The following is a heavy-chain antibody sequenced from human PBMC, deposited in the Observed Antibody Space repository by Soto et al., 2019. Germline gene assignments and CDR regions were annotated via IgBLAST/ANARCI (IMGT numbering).Heavy chain of an antibody. CDR2: IIPLFAST. D-gene: IGHD3-10*02. J-gene: IGHJ4*01. CDR3: ARGVVHSTMWVGPGVYHFDY. Sequence: ASVKFSCEASGGTCSDYAVIWLRQARGQGLEWVGGIIPLFASTNYAQKLQGRVTITAYESTGTASMELSGLRSDDTAVYYCARGVVHSTMWVGPGVYHFDYWGHGTLVTVS. CDR1: GGTCSDYA. V-gene: IGHV1-69*13.